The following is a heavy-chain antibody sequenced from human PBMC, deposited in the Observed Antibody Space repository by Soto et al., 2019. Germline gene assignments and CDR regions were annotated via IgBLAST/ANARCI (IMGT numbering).Heavy chain of an antibody. J-gene: IGHJ6*02. V-gene: IGHV4-39*01. CDR2: IYYSRST. Sequence: SETLSLTCTVSGGSISSSSYYWGWIRQPPGKGLEWIGSIYYSRSTYYNPSLKTRVTISVDTSKNQFSLKLSSVTAADQAGYYWARQRGRFSMVRAVILAYCMDVWGQGTTVTVSS. CDR3: ARQRGRFSMVRAVILAYCMDV. CDR1: GGSISSSSYY. D-gene: IGHD3-10*01.